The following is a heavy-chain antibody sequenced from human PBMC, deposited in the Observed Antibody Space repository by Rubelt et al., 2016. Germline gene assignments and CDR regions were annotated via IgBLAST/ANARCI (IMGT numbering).Heavy chain of an antibody. Sequence: QVQLVQSGAEVKKPGASVKVSCKTSGYTFTTFGISWIRQAPGQGLEWMGWINTYTGDPTYAQGFTGRFVFSLDTCVSTTYLQVSSLKAEVTAGYYCAREDDSPGYAPDYWGQGTLVTVSS. CDR2: INTYTGDP. CDR3: AREDDSPGYAPDY. D-gene: IGHD2-8*01. J-gene: IGHJ4*02. CDR1: GYTFTTFG. V-gene: IGHV7-4-1*02.